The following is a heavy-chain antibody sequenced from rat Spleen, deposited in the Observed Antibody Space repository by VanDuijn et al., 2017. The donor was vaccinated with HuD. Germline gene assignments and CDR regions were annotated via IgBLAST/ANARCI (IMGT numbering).Heavy chain of an antibody. CDR3: AVAGFGY. CDR2: ISSDGGYT. D-gene: IGHD4-3*01. V-gene: IGHV5-58*01. Sequence: EVQLVESGGGLVQPGRSLKLSCVASGFTFNNHWMSWIRQAPGKGLEWVSSISSDGGYTYYPDSVKGRFTISRQNAENTVYLQMNSLRSEDTATYYCAVAGFGYWGQGVMVTVSS. CDR1: GFTFNNHW. J-gene: IGHJ2*01.